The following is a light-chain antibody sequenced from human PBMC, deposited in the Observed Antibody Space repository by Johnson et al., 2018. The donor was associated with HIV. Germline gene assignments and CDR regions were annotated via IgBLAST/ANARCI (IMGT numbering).Light chain of an antibody. CDR3: GTWGSNLSVDFV. J-gene: IGLJ1*01. CDR1: SSNIGKNH. CDR2: EDD. Sequence: QSVLTQPPSVSAAPGQKVTISCSGSSSNIGKNHVSWYQQFPGTAPKLLVYEDDKRPSDIPDRFSGSKSGTSATLGITGLQPGDEADYYCGTWGSNLSVDFVFGTGTKVTVL. V-gene: IGLV1-51*02.